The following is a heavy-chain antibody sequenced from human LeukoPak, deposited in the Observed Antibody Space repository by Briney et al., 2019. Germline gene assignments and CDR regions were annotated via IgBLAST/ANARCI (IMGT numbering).Heavy chain of an antibody. V-gene: IGHV4-59*01. CDR1: GGSISSYY. Sequence: SETLSFTCTVSGGSISSYYWSWIRQPPGKGLEWIGYIYYSGSTNYNPSLKSRVTISVDTSKNQFSLKLSSVTAADTAVYYCARIGSGYSYGFFDYWGQGTLVTVSS. D-gene: IGHD5-18*01. CDR2: IYYSGST. J-gene: IGHJ4*02. CDR3: ARIGSGYSYGFFDY.